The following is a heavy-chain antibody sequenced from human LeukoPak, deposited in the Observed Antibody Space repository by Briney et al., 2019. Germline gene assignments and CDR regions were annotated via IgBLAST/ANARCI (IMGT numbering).Heavy chain of an antibody. CDR2: ISGSGGST. V-gene: IGHV3-23*01. Sequence: GGSLRLSCAASGFIFSSYGMHWVRQAPGKGLEWVSAISGSGGSTYYADSVKGRFTISRDNSKNTLYLQMNSLRAEDTAVYHCAKDTSTYSSSWSDYWGQGTLVTVSS. CDR3: AKDTSTYSSSWSDY. D-gene: IGHD6-13*01. CDR1: GFIFSSYG. J-gene: IGHJ4*02.